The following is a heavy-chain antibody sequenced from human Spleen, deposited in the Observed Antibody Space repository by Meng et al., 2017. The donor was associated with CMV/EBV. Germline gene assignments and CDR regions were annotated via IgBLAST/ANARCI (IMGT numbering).Heavy chain of an antibody. V-gene: IGHV4-34*01. J-gene: IGHJ4*02. Sequence: SETLSLTCTVYGTSFSDYSWTWIRHSPRKGLEWIAQINHRGSTNFNPSPMGRVTMSVDSSKEQFSLRLTSVTSADTAVYYCAREGVYYFDYWGQGTLVTVSS. D-gene: IGHD2-8*01. CDR2: INHRGST. CDR3: AREGVYYFDY. CDR1: GTSFSDYS.